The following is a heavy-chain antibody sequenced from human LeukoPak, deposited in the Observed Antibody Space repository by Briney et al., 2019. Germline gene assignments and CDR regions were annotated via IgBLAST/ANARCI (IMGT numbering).Heavy chain of an antibody. CDR2: IYYSGST. V-gene: IGHV4-59*01. Sequence: ASETLSLTCTVSGGSISSYYWRWIRQPPGKGLEWIGYIYYSGSTNYNPSLKSRVTISVDTSKNQFSLKLSSVTAADTAVYYCARDPRYYYGLGGGFYFDYWGQGTLVTVSS. J-gene: IGHJ4*02. D-gene: IGHD3-10*01. CDR3: ARDPRYYYGLGGGFYFDY. CDR1: GGSISSYY.